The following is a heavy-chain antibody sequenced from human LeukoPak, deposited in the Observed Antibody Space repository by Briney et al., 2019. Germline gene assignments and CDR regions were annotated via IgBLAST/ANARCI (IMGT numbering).Heavy chain of an antibody. CDR1: GGSISSYY. D-gene: IGHD6-13*01. J-gene: IGHJ5*02. CDR2: IYTSGST. V-gene: IGHV4-4*07. CDR3: ARSLVRGQLVRGGCNWFDP. Sequence: SETLSLTCTVSGGSISSYYWSWIRQPAGKGLEWIGRIYTSGSTNYNPSLKSRVTMSVDTSKNQFSLKLSSVPAANTAVYYCARSLVRGQLVRGGCNWFDPWGQGTLVTVSS.